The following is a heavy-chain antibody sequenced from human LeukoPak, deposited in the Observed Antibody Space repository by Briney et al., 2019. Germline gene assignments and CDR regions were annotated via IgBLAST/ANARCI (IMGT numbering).Heavy chain of an antibody. V-gene: IGHV3-9*01. CDR1: GFTFDDYA. CDR3: AKAYHDSGCLIDY. Sequence: GGSLRLSCAASGFTFDDYAMHWVRQAPGKGLEWVSGISWNSGSIGYADSVKGRFTISRDNSKSTLYLQMNSLRAEDTAVYYCAKAYHDSGCLIDYWGQGTLVTVSS. D-gene: IGHD6-19*01. CDR2: ISWNSGSI. J-gene: IGHJ4*02.